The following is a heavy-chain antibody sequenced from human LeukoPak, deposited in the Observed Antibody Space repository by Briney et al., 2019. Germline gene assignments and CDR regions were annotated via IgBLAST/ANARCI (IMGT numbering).Heavy chain of an antibody. CDR3: ARVHSGSYPIDY. D-gene: IGHD1-26*01. V-gene: IGHV3-48*03. J-gene: IGHJ4*02. CDR2: ISSSDSTI. CDR1: GFTFSSYE. Sequence: GGSLRLSCAASGFTFSSYEMNWVRQAPGKGLEWVSYISSSDSTIYYADSVKGRFTISRDNAKNSLYLQMNSLRAEDTAVYYCARVHSGSYPIDYWGQGTLVTVSS.